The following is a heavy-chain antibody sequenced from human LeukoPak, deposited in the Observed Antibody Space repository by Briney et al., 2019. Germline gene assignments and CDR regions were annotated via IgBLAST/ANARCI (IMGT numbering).Heavy chain of an antibody. D-gene: IGHD3-22*01. CDR1: GGSISSYY. J-gene: IGHJ2*01. CDR3: ARLPYYYDSTGYYYWYFDL. V-gene: IGHV4-59*08. Sequence: SETVSLTCTVSGGSISSYYWSGIGQPPGKGLAGVGFSYYRGSTNYNPSLQSRVTISVDTSQHQFSLKLSSVTAADTAVYYCARLPYYYDSTGYYYWYFDLWGRGTLVTVSS. CDR2: SYYRGST.